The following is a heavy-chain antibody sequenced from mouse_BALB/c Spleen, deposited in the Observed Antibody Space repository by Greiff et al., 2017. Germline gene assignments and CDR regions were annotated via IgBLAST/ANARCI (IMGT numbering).Heavy chain of an antibody. CDR2: IYPGDGDT. CDR1: GYAFSSYW. J-gene: IGHJ2*01. D-gene: IGHD2-14*01. Sequence: QVQLKQSGAELVRPGSSVKISCKASGYAFSSYWMNWVKQRPGQGLEWIGQIYPGDGDTNYNGKFKGKATLTADKSSSTAYMQLSSLTSEDSAVYFCARYRYGESFDYWGQGTTLTVSS. CDR3: ARYRYGESFDY. V-gene: IGHV1-80*01.